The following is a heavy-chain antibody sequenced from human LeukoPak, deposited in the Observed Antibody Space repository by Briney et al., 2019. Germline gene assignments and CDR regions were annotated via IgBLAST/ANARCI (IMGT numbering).Heavy chain of an antibody. Sequence: PSETLSLTCTVSGGSISSGSYYWSWIRQPAGKGLEWIGRIYSSGSTNYNPSLKSRVTISLDTSKNQFSLKLSSVTAADTAVYYCARSSIAARLSFDYWGQGTLVTVSS. J-gene: IGHJ4*02. CDR2: IYSSGST. D-gene: IGHD6-6*01. CDR1: GGSISSGSYY. CDR3: ARSSIAARLSFDY. V-gene: IGHV4-61*02.